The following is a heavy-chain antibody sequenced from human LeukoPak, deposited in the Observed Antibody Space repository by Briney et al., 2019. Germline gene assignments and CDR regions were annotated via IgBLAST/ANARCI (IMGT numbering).Heavy chain of an antibody. D-gene: IGHD3-22*01. Sequence: ASVKVSCKASGYTFTSYDINWVRQATGQGLEWMGWMNPNSGNTGYAQKFQGRVTMTRNTSISTAYMELSSLRSEDTAVYYCARGRPESGETYYYDSSGYSSYRGQGTLVTVSS. V-gene: IGHV1-8*01. J-gene: IGHJ4*02. CDR3: ARGRPESGETYYYDSSGYSSY. CDR1: GYTFTSYD. CDR2: MNPNSGNT.